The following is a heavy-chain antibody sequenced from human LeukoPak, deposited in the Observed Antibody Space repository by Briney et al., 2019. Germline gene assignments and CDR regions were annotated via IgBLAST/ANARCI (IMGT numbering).Heavy chain of an antibody. Sequence: GRSLRLSCAASGFIFDDYAMPWVRQAPGKGLEWVSGISWNSGSIGYADSVKGRFTISRDNAKNSLYLQMNSLRAEDTALYYCAKDIASGYIPVDAFDIWGQGTMVTVSS. CDR2: ISWNSGSI. J-gene: IGHJ3*02. D-gene: IGHD3-22*01. V-gene: IGHV3-9*01. CDR1: GFIFDDYA. CDR3: AKDIASGYIPVDAFDI.